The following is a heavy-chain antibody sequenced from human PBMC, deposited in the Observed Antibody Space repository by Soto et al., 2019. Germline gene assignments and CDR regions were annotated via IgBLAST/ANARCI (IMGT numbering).Heavy chain of an antibody. D-gene: IGHD2-21*01. J-gene: IGHJ6*02. V-gene: IGHV6-1*01. CDR3: ARGYWDCYETSGNSPHGMDV. Sequence: SQTLSLTCAISGDSVSSNSAAWNWIRQSPSRGLEWLGRTYYRSKWYNDYAVSVKSRITINPDTSKNQFSLQLNSVTPEDTAVYYCARGYWDCYETSGNSPHGMDVWGQGTTVTVSS. CDR1: GDSVSSNSAA. CDR2: TYYRSKWYN.